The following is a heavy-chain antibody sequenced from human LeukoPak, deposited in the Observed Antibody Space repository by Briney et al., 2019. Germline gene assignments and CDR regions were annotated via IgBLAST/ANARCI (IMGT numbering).Heavy chain of an antibody. Sequence: GGSLRLSCAASGFTFSSYAMSWVRQAPGKGLEWVSAISASGGSTFYADSVKGRFTISRDDSNNALYLQMHSLRAEDTALYYCASGPPFLKYFEYWGQGTLVTVSS. CDR1: GFTFSSYA. J-gene: IGHJ4*02. V-gene: IGHV3-23*01. D-gene: IGHD3-3*01. CDR2: ISASGGST. CDR3: ASGPPFLKYFEY.